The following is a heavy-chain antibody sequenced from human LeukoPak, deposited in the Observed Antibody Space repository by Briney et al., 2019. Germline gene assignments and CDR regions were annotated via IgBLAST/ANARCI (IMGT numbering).Heavy chain of an antibody. D-gene: IGHD1-26*01. CDR1: GGSISSYY. CDR3: ARSDGVGAGYYYYGVDV. CDR2: ISYSGST. V-gene: IGHV4-59*01. J-gene: IGHJ6*02. Sequence: PSETLSLTCTVSGGSISSYYWSWIRQPPGKGLEWIGYISYSGSTFYDPSLQSRVTISIDTSKSHFSLQLSSVTSADTAVYYCARSDGVGAGYYYYGVDVWGLGTTVTVSS.